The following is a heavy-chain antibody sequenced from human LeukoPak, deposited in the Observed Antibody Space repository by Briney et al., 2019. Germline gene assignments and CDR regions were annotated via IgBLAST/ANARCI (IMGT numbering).Heavy chain of an antibody. CDR1: GGSISSYC. D-gene: IGHD3-16*01. Sequence: PSETLSLTCTVSGGSISSYCWSWIRQPPGKGLEWIGYIYYSGSTYYNPSLKSRVTISVDTSKNQFSLKLSSVTAADTAVYYCARAEQLWGYYMDVWGKGTTVTVSS. CDR3: ARAEQLWGYYMDV. V-gene: IGHV4-59*08. J-gene: IGHJ6*03. CDR2: IYYSGST.